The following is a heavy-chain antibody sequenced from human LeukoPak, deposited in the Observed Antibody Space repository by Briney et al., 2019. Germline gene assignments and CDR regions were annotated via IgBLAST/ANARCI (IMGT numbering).Heavy chain of an antibody. CDR3: ARAGQLVRGGYYFDY. CDR2: ISYDGSNK. D-gene: IGHD6-6*01. Sequence: GGSLRLSCAASGFTFSSYGMHWVRQAPGKGLEWVAVISYDGSNKYYADSVKGRFTISRDNSKNTLYLQMNSLRAEDTAVYYCARAGQLVRGGYYFDYWGQGTLVTVSS. CDR1: GFTFSSYG. J-gene: IGHJ4*02. V-gene: IGHV3-30*03.